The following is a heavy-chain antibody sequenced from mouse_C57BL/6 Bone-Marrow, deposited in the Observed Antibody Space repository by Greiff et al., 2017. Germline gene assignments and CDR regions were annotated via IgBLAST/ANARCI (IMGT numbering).Heavy chain of an antibody. CDR1: GYTFTSYW. CDR2: INPNGGGT. Sequence: QVQLQQPGAELVKPGASVTLSCKASGYTFTSYWMPWVKQRPGRGLEWIGRINPNGGGTKYNEKFKSKATLPVDNPSSPAYMQLSSRTSEDSAVYYWSRRRRPYYYAMDYWGQGTSVTVAS. V-gene: IGHV1-72*01. CDR3: SRRRRPYYYAMDY. D-gene: IGHD1-2*01. J-gene: IGHJ4*01.